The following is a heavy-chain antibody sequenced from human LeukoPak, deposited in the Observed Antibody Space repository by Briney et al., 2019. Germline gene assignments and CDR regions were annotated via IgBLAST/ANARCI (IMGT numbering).Heavy chain of an antibody. J-gene: IGHJ4*02. CDR1: GFTVSNNY. Sequence: GGSLRLSCAASGFTVSNNYMSWIRQAPGKGLEWVSIIYSGGSTYYADSVKGRFTTSRDNSKHTLYLQLNSLRAEDTAVYYCASQAYYYDSSGFLSRIFDFWGQGTLVTVSS. CDR2: IYSGGST. D-gene: IGHD3-22*01. CDR3: ASQAYYYDSSGFLSRIFDF. V-gene: IGHV3-66*02.